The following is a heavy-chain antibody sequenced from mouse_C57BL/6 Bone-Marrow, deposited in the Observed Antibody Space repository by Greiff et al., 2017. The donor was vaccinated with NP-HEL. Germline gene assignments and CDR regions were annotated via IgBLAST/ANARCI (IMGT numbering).Heavy chain of an antibody. CDR2: INPSTGGT. CDR1: GYSFTGYY. J-gene: IGHJ3*01. V-gene: IGHV1-42*01. Sequence: SGPELVKPGASVKISCKASGYSFTGYYMNWVKQSPEKSLEWIGEINPSTGGTTYNQKFKAKATLTVDKSSSTAYMQLKSLTSEDSAVYYCARQLRLPFAYWGQGTLVTVSA. D-gene: IGHD3-2*02. CDR3: ARQLRLPFAY.